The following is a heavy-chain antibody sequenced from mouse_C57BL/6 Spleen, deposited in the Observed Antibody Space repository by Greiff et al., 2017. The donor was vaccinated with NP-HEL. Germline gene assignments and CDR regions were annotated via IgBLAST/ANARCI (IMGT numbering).Heavy chain of an antibody. J-gene: IGHJ1*03. D-gene: IGHD1-1*01. CDR3: TRRITTVEEGWCFDV. CDR1: GYTFTSYW. Sequence: QVQLQQSGAELAKPGASVKLSCKASGYTFTSYWMHWVKQRPGQGLEWIGYINPSSGYTKYNQKFKDKVTLTADKASSTAYMQLSSLTYEDSAIYNCTRRITTVEEGWCFDVWGTGTTVTVSS. V-gene: IGHV1-7*01. CDR2: INPSSGYT.